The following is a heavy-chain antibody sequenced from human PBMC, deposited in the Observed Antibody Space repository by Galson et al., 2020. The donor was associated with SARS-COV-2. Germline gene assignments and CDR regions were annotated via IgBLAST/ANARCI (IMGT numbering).Heavy chain of an antibody. J-gene: IGHJ3*02. Sequence: GGSLRLSCAASGFTVSSNYMGWVRQAPGKGLEWVSVIYSGGNTHYADSVKGRFTISRDNFKNTLHLQMNSVRVDDTAVYYCAREWDGYLEVFDIWGQGTMVTVSS. V-gene: IGHV3-53*01. CDR3: AREWDGYLEVFDI. CDR1: GFTVSSNY. CDR2: IYSGGNT. D-gene: IGHD5-12*01.